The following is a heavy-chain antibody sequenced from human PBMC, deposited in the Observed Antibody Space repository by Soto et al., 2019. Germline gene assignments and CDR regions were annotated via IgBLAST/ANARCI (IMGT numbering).Heavy chain of an antibody. J-gene: IGHJ6*02. V-gene: IGHV1-18*04. CDR2: ISAYNGNT. D-gene: IGHD6-13*01. Sequence: RASVKVSCKASGYTFTSYGISWVRQAPGQGLEWMGWISAYNGNTNYAQKLQGRVTMTTDTSTSTAYMELRSLRSDDTAVYYCARDARRIAAAGLGGMDVWGQGTTVTVSS. CDR1: GYTFTSYG. CDR3: ARDARRIAAAGLGGMDV.